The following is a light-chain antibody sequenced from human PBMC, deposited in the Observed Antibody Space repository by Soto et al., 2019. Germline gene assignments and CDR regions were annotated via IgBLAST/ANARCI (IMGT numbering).Light chain of an antibody. CDR2: EGS. CDR3: CSYAGSSTFEGVV. V-gene: IGLV2-23*03. Sequence: QSALTQPASVSGSPGQSITISCTGTSSDVGSYNLGSWYQQHPGKAPKLMIYEGSKRPSGVSNRFSGSKSGNTASLTISGLQAEDEADYYCCSYAGSSTFEGVVFGGGTKLTVL. CDR1: SSDVGSYNL. J-gene: IGLJ2*01.